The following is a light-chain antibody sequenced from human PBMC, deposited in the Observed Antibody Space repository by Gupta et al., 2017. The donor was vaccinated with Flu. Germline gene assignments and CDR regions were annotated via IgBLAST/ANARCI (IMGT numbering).Light chain of an antibody. J-gene: IGKJ1*01. CDR3: QQYDSSPPT. Sequence: NCRSSQSIFYSSINKNYLTWYRQKPGQPPELLITWASTREPGVPDRFSGGGSGTDFTLTITSLQAEDVAVYYCQQYDSSPPTFGQGTRVEI. CDR2: WAS. CDR1: QSIFYSSINKNY. V-gene: IGKV4-1*01.